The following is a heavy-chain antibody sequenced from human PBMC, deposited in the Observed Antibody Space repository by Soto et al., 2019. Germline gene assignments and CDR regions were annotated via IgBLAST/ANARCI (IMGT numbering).Heavy chain of an antibody. Sequence: VGSLRLSCAASGFTVSSNYMSWVRQAPGKGLEWVSVIYSGGSTYYADSVKGRFTISRDNSKNTLYLQVNSLRAEDTAVYYCARDSPTYSSRSSTYGMDVWGQGTTVTV. CDR1: GFTVSSNY. D-gene: IGHD6-13*01. J-gene: IGHJ6*02. CDR3: ARDSPTYSSRSSTYGMDV. CDR2: IYSGGST. V-gene: IGHV3-53*01.